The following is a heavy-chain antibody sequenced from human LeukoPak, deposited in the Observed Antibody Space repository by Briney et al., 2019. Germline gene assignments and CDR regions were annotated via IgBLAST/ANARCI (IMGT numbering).Heavy chain of an antibody. CDR1: GYTFIING. CDR2: ISVYNGNT. CDR3: ARDVKDTRITSHYYYYYDMDV. V-gene: IGHV1-18*01. D-gene: IGHD3-16*01. J-gene: IGHJ6*02. Sequence: ASVTVSCMASGYTFIINGISWVRQAPGQGLEWMGWISVYNGNTNYAQKFQGRVTMTTDTSTSTAYMELRSLRSDDTAIYYCARDVKDTRITSHYYYYYDMDVWGQGTTVSVSS.